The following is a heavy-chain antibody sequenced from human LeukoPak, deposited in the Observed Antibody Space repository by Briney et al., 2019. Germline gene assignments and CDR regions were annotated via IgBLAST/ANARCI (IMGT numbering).Heavy chain of an antibody. CDR3: AKGRAVAGSAYFQH. J-gene: IGHJ1*01. D-gene: IGHD6-19*01. CDR1: GFTFSSYG. CDR2: ISYDGSNK. V-gene: IGHV3-30*18. Sequence: GGSLRLSCAASGFTFSSYGMHWVRQAPGKGLEWVAVISYDGSNKYYADSVKGRFTISRDNSKNTLYLQMNSLRAEDTAVYYCAKGRAVAGSAYFQHWGQGTRVTVSS.